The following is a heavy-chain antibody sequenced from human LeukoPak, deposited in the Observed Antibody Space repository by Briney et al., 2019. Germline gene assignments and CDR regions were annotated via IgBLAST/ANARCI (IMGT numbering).Heavy chain of an antibody. D-gene: IGHD3-22*01. CDR1: GGTFSSYA. Sequence: SVKVSCKASGGTFSSYAISWVRQAPGQGLEWMGRIIPIFGTANYAQKSQGRVTITTDESTSTAYMELSSLRSEDTAVYYCARDSLGYDSSGYYFRGFDYWGPGTLVTVSS. CDR2: IIPIFGTA. J-gene: IGHJ4*02. V-gene: IGHV1-69*05. CDR3: ARDSLGYDSSGYYFRGFDY.